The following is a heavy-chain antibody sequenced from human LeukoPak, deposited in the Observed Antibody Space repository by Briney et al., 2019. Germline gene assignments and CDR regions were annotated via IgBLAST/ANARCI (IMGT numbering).Heavy chain of an antibody. CDR1: GYTFTAYY. CDR3: AKVGAGYYSPYDD. Sequence: ASVKVSCKASGYTFTAYYMYWVRQAPGQGLEWMGWINSNSGDTNYAQKFQGRVTMTRDTSISTAYMELSRLRSDDTAVYYCAKVGAGYYSPYDDWGQGTLVTVSS. V-gene: IGHV1-2*02. D-gene: IGHD3-3*01. CDR2: INSNSGDT. J-gene: IGHJ4*02.